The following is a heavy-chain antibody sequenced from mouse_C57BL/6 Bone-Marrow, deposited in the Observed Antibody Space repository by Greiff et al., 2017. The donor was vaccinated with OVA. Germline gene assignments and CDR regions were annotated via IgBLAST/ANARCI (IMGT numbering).Heavy chain of an antibody. CDR3: ARDGYRGFAY. Sequence: VQLKESGPELVKPGASVKIPCKASGYTFTDYNMDWVKQSHGKSLEWIGDINPNNGGTIYNQKFKGKATLTVDKSSSTAYMELRSLTSEDTAVYYCARDGYRGFAYWGQGTLVTVSA. D-gene: IGHD2-2*01. CDR1: GYTFTDYN. V-gene: IGHV1-18*01. CDR2: INPNNGGT. J-gene: IGHJ3*01.